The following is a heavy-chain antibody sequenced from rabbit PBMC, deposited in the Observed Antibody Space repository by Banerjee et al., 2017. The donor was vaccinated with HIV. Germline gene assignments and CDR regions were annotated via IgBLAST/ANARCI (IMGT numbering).Heavy chain of an antibody. J-gene: IGHJ3*01. D-gene: IGHD8-1*01. V-gene: IGHV1S45*01. CDR3: ARDGTGGSYFAL. CDR2: INTGDGST. CDR1: GFSFTNKAV. Sequence: QEQLVESGGGLVKPEGSLKLSCTASGFSFTNKAVMCWVRQAPGKGLEWIACINTGDGSTYYASWVNGRFSISKTSSTTVTLQMTSLTAADTATYFCARDGTGGSYFALWGQGTLVTVS.